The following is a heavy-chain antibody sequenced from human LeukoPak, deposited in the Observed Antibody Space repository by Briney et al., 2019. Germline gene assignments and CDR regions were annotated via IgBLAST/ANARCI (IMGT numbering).Heavy chain of an antibody. CDR3: ARGGRHCSSTSCYKWGFDY. CDR2: INAGNGNT. CDR1: GYTFTSYA. V-gene: IGHV1-3*01. Sequence: ASVTVSCTASGYTFTSYAMHWVRQAPGQRLEWMGWINAGNGNTKYSQKFQGRVTITRDTSASTAYMELSSLRSEDTAVYYCARGGRHCSSTSCYKWGFDYWGQGTLVTVSS. D-gene: IGHD2-2*02. J-gene: IGHJ4*02.